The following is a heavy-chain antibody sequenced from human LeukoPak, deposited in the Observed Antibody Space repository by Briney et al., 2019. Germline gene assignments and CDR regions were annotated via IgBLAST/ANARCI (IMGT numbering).Heavy chain of an antibody. J-gene: IGHJ3*02. CDR3: ARVPYYDFQADAFDI. Sequence: QTLSLTCAISGDSVSANGAAWNWIRQSPSRGLEWLGRTYYRSKWYNDYAVSVKSRITINPDTSKNQFSLQLNSVTPEDTAVYYCARVPYYDFQADAFDIWGQGTMVTVSS. V-gene: IGHV6-1*01. CDR2: TYYRSKWYN. CDR1: GDSVSANGAA. D-gene: IGHD3-3*01.